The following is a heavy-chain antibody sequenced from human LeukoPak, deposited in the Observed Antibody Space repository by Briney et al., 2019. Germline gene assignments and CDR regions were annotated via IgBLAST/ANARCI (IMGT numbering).Heavy chain of an antibody. J-gene: IGHJ4*02. CDR1: GFTFSDYY. D-gene: IGHD6-13*01. CDR2: ISSSGSTI. CDR3: AKGYSSSWYSPSRWYYFDY. Sequence: GGSLRLSCAASGFTFSDYYMTWIRQAPGKGLEWVSYISSSGSTIYYADSVKGRFTISRDNAKNSLYLQMNSLRAEDTAVYYCAKGYSSSWYSPSRWYYFDYWGQGTLVTVSS. V-gene: IGHV3-11*04.